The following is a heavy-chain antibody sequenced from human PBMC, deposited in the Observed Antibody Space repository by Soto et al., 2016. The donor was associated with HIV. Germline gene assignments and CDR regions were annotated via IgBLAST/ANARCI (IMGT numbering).Heavy chain of an antibody. Sequence: QVRLQESGPGLMKPSETLSLTCIVSGSSISSYSWTWVRQPAGKGLEWIGRIYTSETTEYSPSLMSRVTISVDKSKNQFSLNLRSLTAADTAVYYCARGYPMDVWGK. CDR3: ARGYPMDV. CDR2: IYTSETT. CDR1: GSSISSYS. V-gene: IGHV4-4*07. D-gene: IGHD1-20*01. J-gene: IGHJ6*03.